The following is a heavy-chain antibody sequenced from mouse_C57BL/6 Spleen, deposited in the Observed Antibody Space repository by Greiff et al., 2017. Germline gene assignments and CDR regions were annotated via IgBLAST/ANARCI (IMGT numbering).Heavy chain of an antibody. CDR3: ARAVTTIVATRAMDY. Sequence: QVQLQQPGAELVKPGASVKLSCKASGYTFTSYWMHWVKQRPGQGLEWIGMIHPNSGSTNYNEKFKSKATLPVDKSSSTAYMQLSSLTSENSAVYSCARAVTTIVATRAMDYWGQGTSVTVSA. CDR2: IHPNSGST. CDR1: GYTFTSYW. J-gene: IGHJ4*01. D-gene: IGHD1-1*01. V-gene: IGHV1-64*01.